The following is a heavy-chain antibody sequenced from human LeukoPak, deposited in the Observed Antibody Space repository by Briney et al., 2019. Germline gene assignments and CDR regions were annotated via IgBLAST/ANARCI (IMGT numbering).Heavy chain of an antibody. Sequence: PGGSLSLSCAASGFIFSGYSMNWVRQAPGKGLEWVSSISASDTYINYADSLKGRFTISRDNAKNSLYLQMNSLRAEDTAVYYCARDLDSSGYLGSWGLEYQGPVTLVTVSS. CDR1: GFIFSGYS. CDR3: ARDLDSSGYLGSWGLEY. D-gene: IGHD3-22*01. V-gene: IGHV3-21*01. J-gene: IGHJ4*02. CDR2: ISASDTYI.